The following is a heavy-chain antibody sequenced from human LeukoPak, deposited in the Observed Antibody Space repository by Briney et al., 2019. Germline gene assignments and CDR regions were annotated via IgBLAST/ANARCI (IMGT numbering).Heavy chain of an antibody. D-gene: IGHD4-17*01. CDR1: GGSFSGYY. CDR3: ARVNYGDYFDY. Sequence: SETLSLTCAVYGGSFSGYYWSWIRQPPGKGLEWIGSIYHVGTTYYNPSLKSRLTISVDTSKNQFSLNLSSVTAADTAVYYCARVNYGDYFDYWGQGTLVTVPS. V-gene: IGHV4-34*01. J-gene: IGHJ4*02. CDR2: IYHVGTT.